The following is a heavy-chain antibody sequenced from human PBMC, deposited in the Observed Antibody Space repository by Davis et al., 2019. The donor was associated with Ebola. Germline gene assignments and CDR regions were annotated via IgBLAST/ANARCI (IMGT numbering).Heavy chain of an antibody. V-gene: IGHV3-23*01. CDR2: LGTSADT. Sequence: GESLKISCAASGFVFRNYVMSWVRQAPGKGLEWVSTLGTSADTYYADSVKGRFTISRDNSKNTLYLQMNSLRDEDTAVYYCAREGWKYYYDSSGYHTYYGMDVWGKGTTVTVSS. CDR3: AREGWKYYYDSSGYHTYYGMDV. J-gene: IGHJ6*04. D-gene: IGHD3-22*01. CDR1: GFVFRNYV.